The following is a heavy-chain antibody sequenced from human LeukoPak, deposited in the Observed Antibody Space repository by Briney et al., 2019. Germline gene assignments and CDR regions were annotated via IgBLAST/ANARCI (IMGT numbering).Heavy chain of an antibody. Sequence: GGSLRLSCAASGFTFSSYAMSWVRQAPGKGLEWVSAISGSGGSTYYADSVKGRFTISRDNSKNALYLQMNSLRAEDTALYYCAKCNLDNCREGFDIWGQGTMVTVSS. V-gene: IGHV3-23*01. CDR2: ISGSGGST. CDR3: AKCNLDNCREGFDI. D-gene: IGHD1-1*01. CDR1: GFTFSSYA. J-gene: IGHJ3*02.